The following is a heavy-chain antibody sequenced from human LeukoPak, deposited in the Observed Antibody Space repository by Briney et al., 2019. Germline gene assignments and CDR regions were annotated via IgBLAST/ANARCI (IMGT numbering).Heavy chain of an antibody. CDR2: IWHGGTT. J-gene: IGHJ2*01. CDR3: ARVTGNWYIDL. D-gene: IGHD2-21*02. Sequence: PSETLSLTCTVSGYSISSGFYWGWIRQPPGKALEWIGNIWHGGTTYYNPSLKSRLIMSVDTSKNQFSLKLSSVTVSDTAIYYCARVTGNWYIDLWGRGTLVTVSS. V-gene: IGHV4-38-2*02. CDR1: GYSISSGFY.